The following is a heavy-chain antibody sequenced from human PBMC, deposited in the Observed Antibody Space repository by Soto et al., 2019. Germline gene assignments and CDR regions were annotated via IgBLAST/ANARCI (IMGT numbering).Heavy chain of an antibody. Sequence: EGQLVESGGGLVKPGGSLRLSCAASGFIFTNYGMHWVRQAPGKGLEWVVSISRTGDDVLYADAVKGRFSISRDNAKNSLSLQMSSLRVEDTSVYYCATDSLYSTTWYDYFDLWGQGTLITVSS. CDR1: GFIFTNYG. CDR2: ISRTGDDV. J-gene: IGHJ5*02. V-gene: IGHV3-21*06. D-gene: IGHD4-17*01. CDR3: ATDSLYSTTWYDYFDL.